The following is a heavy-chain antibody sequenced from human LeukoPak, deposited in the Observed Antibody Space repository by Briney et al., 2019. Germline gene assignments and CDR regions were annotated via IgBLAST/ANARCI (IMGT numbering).Heavy chain of an antibody. V-gene: IGHV3-9*01. CDR2: ISWNSGSI. Sequence: GGSLRLSCAASGFTFDDYAMHWVRQAPGKGLEWVSGISWNSGSIGYADSVKGRFTISRDNAKNSLYLQMNSLRAEDTALYYCAKDRVVRGAYYGMDVWGQGTTVTVSS. J-gene: IGHJ6*02. D-gene: IGHD3-10*01. CDR3: AKDRVVRGAYYGMDV. CDR1: GFTFDDYA.